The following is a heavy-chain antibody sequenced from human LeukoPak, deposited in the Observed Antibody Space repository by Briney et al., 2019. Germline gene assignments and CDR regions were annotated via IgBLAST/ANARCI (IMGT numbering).Heavy chain of an antibody. CDR3: AKDRSSPARPPFDY. D-gene: IGHD6-13*01. CDR2: ISGSGGST. CDR1: GFTYSSYA. Sequence: GGSLRLSCAASGFTYSSYAMSWVRQAPGKGLEWVSTISGSGGSTYYADSVKGRFTISRDNSKNTLYVQMNSLRAEDTAVYYCAKDRSSPARPPFDYWGQGTLVTVSS. J-gene: IGHJ4*02. V-gene: IGHV3-23*01.